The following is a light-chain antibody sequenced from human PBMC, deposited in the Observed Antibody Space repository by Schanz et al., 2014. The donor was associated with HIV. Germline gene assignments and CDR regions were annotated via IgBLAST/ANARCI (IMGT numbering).Light chain of an antibody. J-gene: IGLJ3*02. Sequence: QSVLTQPPSASGAPGQRVTISCSVSSSNIRTNAVNWYQQLPGTAPKLLIYNTYHRPSGVPDRFSGSGSDTSASLAISGLQSEDEADYYCAAWDDSLNGWVFGGGTKLTVL. CDR1: SSNIRTNA. CDR3: AAWDDSLNGWV. V-gene: IGLV1-44*01. CDR2: NTY.